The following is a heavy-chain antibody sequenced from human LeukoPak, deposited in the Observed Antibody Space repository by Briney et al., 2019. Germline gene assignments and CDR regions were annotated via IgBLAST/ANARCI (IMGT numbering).Heavy chain of an antibody. J-gene: IGHJ5*02. Sequence: SQTLSLTCAISGDSVSSNSAAWNWIRQSPSRGLEWLGRTYYGSKWYNDYAVSVKSRITINPDTSKNQFSLQLNSVTPEDTAVYYCARDHCSSTSCYAPFTQDWFDPWGQGTLVTVSS. V-gene: IGHV6-1*01. D-gene: IGHD2-2*01. CDR1: GDSVSSNSAA. CDR3: ARDHCSSTSCYAPFTQDWFDP. CDR2: TYYGSKWYN.